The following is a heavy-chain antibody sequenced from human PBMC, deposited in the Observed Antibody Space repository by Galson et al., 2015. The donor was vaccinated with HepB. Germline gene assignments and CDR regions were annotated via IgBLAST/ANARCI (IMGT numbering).Heavy chain of an antibody. CDR1: GYTFTNYV. V-gene: IGHV1-3*01. CDR2: INAGNGNT. J-gene: IGHJ4*02. Sequence: SVKVSCKASGYTFTNYVIHWVRQAPGQRLEWMGWINAGNGNTKYSQKFQGEVTITRDTSASTAYMELSSLRSEDTAVYYCARGSITVILTARTGVEHNPIHIDYWGQGTVVTVSS. D-gene: IGHD3-22*01. CDR3: ARGSITVILTARTGVEHNPIHIDY.